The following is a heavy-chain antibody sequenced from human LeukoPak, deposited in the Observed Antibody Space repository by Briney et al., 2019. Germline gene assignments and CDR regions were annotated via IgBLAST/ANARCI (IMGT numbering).Heavy chain of an antibody. V-gene: IGHV3-23*01. D-gene: IGHD6-19*01. J-gene: IGHJ4*02. Sequence: GGSLRLSCVASGFTFSNYVMSWVRQAPGKGLEWVSGINNSGGGTYYADSVKGRFTISRDNSKNTLYLQMNSLRAEDTAVYYCARGYSTGWPREFDYWGQGTLVTVSS. CDR3: ARGYSTGWPREFDY. CDR1: GFTFSNYV. CDR2: INNSGGGT.